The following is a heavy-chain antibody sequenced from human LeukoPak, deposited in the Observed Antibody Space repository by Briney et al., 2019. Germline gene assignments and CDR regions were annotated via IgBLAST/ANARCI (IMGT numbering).Heavy chain of an antibody. V-gene: IGHV4-59*08. Sequence: SETLSLTCTVSGGSISSYYWSWIRQPPGKGLEWIGYIYYSGSTNYNPSLKSRVTISVDTSKNQFSLKLSSVTAADTAVYYCARHSRGRYFDWYALIDYWGQGTLVTVSS. D-gene: IGHD3-9*01. J-gene: IGHJ4*02. CDR1: GGSISSYY. CDR2: IYYSGST. CDR3: ARHSRGRYFDWYALIDY.